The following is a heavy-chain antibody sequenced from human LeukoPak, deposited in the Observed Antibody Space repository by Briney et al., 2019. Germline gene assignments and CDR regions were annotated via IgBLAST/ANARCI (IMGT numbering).Heavy chain of an antibody. Sequence: PGGSLRLSCAASGFTFRSYWMSWVRQTPGKGLEYVSAISSNGGSTYYANSVKGRFTISRDNSKNTLYLQMGSLRAEDMAVYYCAREGSDSPFDYWGQGTLVTVSS. V-gene: IGHV3-64*01. CDR1: GFTFRSYW. CDR2: ISSNGGST. D-gene: IGHD3-22*01. J-gene: IGHJ4*02. CDR3: AREGSDSPFDY.